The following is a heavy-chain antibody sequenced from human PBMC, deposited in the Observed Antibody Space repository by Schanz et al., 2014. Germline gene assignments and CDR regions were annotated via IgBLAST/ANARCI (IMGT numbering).Heavy chain of an antibody. CDR3: AKRCSSTSCSHGAFDI. J-gene: IGHJ3*02. Sequence: EARLVESGGGLIQPGGSLRLSCVASGFTVSSNYMSWVRQAPGKGLEWVSVIYSDGRTYYGDSVKGRFTISRDNSKNTLYLQMNSLRDEDTAMYYCAKRCSSTSCSHGAFDIWGQGTMVTVSS. CDR2: IYSDGRT. D-gene: IGHD2-2*01. V-gene: IGHV3-53*01. CDR1: GFTVSSNY.